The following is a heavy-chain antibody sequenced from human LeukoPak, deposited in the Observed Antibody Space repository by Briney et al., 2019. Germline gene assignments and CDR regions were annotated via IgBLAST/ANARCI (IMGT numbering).Heavy chain of an antibody. CDR2: IIPIDGTA. Sequence: ASVKVSCKASRDTFTKCAFSWVRQAPEQGLEWMGGIIPIDGTANFGQKFQGRVTITADESTSTAYMELSSLRSEDTAVYYCASSKALRFLEWSGPPFDYWGQGTLVTVSS. CDR1: RDTFTKCA. CDR3: ASSKALRFLEWSGPPFDY. D-gene: IGHD3-3*01. J-gene: IGHJ4*02. V-gene: IGHV1-69*13.